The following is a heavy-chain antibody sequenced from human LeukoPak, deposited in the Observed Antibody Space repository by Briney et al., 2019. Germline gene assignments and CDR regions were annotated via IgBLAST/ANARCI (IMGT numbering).Heavy chain of an antibody. CDR2: IYYSGST. Sequence: SETLSLTCTVSGGSISSYYWSWIRQPPGKGLEWIGYIYYSGSTNYNPSLKSRVTISVDTSKNQFSLKLSSVTAADTAVYYCAREPPGRSGSYYRESAFDIWGQGTMVTVSS. J-gene: IGHJ3*02. D-gene: IGHD3-10*01. CDR1: GGSISSYY. V-gene: IGHV4-59*01. CDR3: AREPPGRSGSYYRESAFDI.